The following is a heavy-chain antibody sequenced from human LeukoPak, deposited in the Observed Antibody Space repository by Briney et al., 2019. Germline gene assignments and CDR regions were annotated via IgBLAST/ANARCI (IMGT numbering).Heavy chain of an antibody. CDR3: ARTSAKRDAFDI. Sequence: GASVKVSCKASGYTFTSYGINWVRQAPGQGLEWMGWISAYNGNTNYAQKLQGRVTLTTDTSTSTAYMELRSLRSDDTAVYFCARTSAKRDAFDIWGQGTMGTVSS. CDR1: GYTFTSYG. CDR2: ISAYNGNT. V-gene: IGHV1-18*01. D-gene: IGHD3-10*01. J-gene: IGHJ3*02.